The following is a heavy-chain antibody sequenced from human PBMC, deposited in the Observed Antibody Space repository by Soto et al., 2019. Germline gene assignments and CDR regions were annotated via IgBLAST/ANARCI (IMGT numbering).Heavy chain of an antibody. Sequence: GGSLRLSCAASGFTFSSYSMNWVRQAPGKGLEWVSSISSSSSYIYYADSVKGRFTISRDNAKNSLYLQMNSLRAEDTAVYYCARVRYCSGGSCSPADHFPSMDVWGQGTTVTVSS. V-gene: IGHV3-21*01. D-gene: IGHD2-15*01. CDR3: ARVRYCSGGSCSPADHFPSMDV. CDR1: GFTFSSYS. CDR2: ISSSSSYI. J-gene: IGHJ6*02.